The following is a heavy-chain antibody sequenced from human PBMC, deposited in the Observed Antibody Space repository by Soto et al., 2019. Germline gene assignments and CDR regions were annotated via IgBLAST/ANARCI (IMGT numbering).Heavy chain of an antibody. J-gene: IGHJ6*02. D-gene: IGHD3-3*01. CDR3: ARVSASTIFGVGNYYSYGMDV. V-gene: IGHV4-59*01. CDR1: GGSISSYY. CDR2: IYYSGST. Sequence: SQTLSLTCTVSGGSISSYYWSWIRQPPGKGLEWIGYIYYSGSTNYNPSLKSRVTISVDTSKNQFSLKLSSVTAADTAVYYCARVSASTIFGVGNYYSYGMDVWGQGTTVTVSS.